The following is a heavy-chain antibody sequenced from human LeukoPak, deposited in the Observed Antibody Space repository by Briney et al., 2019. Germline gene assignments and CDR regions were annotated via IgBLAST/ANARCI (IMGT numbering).Heavy chain of an antibody. CDR2: IHTSGST. CDR3: AGRAQTTGWSFDY. Sequence: SETLSLTCFVSGGSITSYHWSLIRQPAGEGLEWIGQIHTSGSTNYNPSLKSRVAMSIDTSKNQFSLELSSVTAADTSVYYCAGRAQTTGWSFDYWGQGALVTVSS. D-gene: IGHD6-19*01. CDR1: GGSITSYH. V-gene: IGHV4-4*07. J-gene: IGHJ4*02.